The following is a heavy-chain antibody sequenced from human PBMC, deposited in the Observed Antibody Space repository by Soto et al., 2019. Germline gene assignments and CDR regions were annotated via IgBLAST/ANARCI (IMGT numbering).Heavy chain of an antibody. Sequence: PGGSLRLSCAASGFIVSDNYINWVRQAPGKGLEWVSVTYTGGYTYDADSVTGRFTISRDNSKNTLYLQMNSLRAEDTAVYYCGKYDSSDYYYGSFDYWGQGTLVTVSS. J-gene: IGHJ4*02. CDR1: GFIVSDNY. D-gene: IGHD3-22*01. V-gene: IGHV3-53*01. CDR2: TYTGGYT. CDR3: GKYDSSDYYYGSFDY.